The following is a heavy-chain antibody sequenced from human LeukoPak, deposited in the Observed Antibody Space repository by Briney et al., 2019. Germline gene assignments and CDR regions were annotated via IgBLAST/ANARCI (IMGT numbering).Heavy chain of an antibody. CDR2: IYLSGST. Sequence: SETLSLTCTVSGGSISSSSYYWGWIRQPPGKGLEWIGSIYLSGSTYYNPSLKSRVTISVDTSKNQFSLKLSSVTAADTAVYYCARDLRYQLLYSGGMDVWGQGTTVTVSS. J-gene: IGHJ6*02. V-gene: IGHV4-39*07. CDR1: GGSISSSSYY. CDR3: ARDLRYQLLYSGGMDV. D-gene: IGHD2-2*02.